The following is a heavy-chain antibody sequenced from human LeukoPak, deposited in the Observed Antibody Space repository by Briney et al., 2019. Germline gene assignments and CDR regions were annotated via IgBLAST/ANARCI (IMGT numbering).Heavy chain of an antibody. V-gene: IGHV3-11*01. J-gene: IGHJ3*02. CDR3: ARGGYSSSWYRGTRSDDAFDI. Sequence: GGSLRLSCAASGFTFSDYYMSWIRQAPGKGLEWVSYISSSGSTIYYADSVKGRFTISRDNAKNSLYLQMNSLRAEDTAVHYCARGGYSSSWYRGTRSDDAFDIWGQGTMVTVSS. CDR1: GFTFSDYY. D-gene: IGHD6-13*01. CDR2: ISSSGSTI.